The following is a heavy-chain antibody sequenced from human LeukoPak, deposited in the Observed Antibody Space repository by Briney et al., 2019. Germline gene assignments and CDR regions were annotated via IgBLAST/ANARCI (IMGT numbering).Heavy chain of an antibody. J-gene: IGHJ3*02. CDR1: GFTFSSYE. CDR3: AREAIFDAFDI. D-gene: IGHD2-21*01. V-gene: IGHV3-48*03. CDR2: ISSGGGAT. Sequence: GGSLRLSCAASGFTFSSYEMNWVRQAPGKGLEWVSYISSGGGATHYAGSVKGRFTISRDNAKNSLYLQMNSLRAEDTAVYYCAREAIFDAFDIWGQGTVVTVSS.